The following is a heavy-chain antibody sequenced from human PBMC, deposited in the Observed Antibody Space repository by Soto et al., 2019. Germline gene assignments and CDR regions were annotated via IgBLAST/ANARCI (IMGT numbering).Heavy chain of an antibody. J-gene: IGHJ4*02. D-gene: IGHD4-17*01. CDR3: ASYGISSGDYLPFDY. V-gene: IGHV1-2*02. CDR2: INPNSGGT. CDR1: GYTFTGYY. Sequence: RASVKVSCKASGYTFTGYYMHWVRQVPGQGLEWMGWINPNSGGTNYAQKFQGRVTMTRDTSISTAYMELSRLRSDDTAVYYCASYGISSGDYLPFDYWGQGTLVTVSS.